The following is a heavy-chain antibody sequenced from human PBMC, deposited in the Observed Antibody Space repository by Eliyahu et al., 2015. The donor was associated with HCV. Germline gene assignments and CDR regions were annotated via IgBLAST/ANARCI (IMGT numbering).Heavy chain of an antibody. D-gene: IGHD6-19*01. V-gene: IGHV3-13*01. CDR2: XGTAGDT. CDR3: ARTQPFLQWLVPLSFYYFDY. J-gene: IGHJ4*02. CDR1: GFTFSSXV. Sequence: EVQLVESGGGLVQPGGSLRLSCAASGFTFSSXVXHWVRQATGKGLEWVSAXGTAGDTYYPGSVKGRFTISRENAKNSLYLQMNSLRAGDTAVYYCARTQPFLQWLVPLSFYYFDYWGQGTLVTVSS.